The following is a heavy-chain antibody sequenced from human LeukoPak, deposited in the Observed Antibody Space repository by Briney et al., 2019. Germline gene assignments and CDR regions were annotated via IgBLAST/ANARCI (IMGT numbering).Heavy chain of an antibody. J-gene: IGHJ4*02. CDR1: GITLSNYG. CDR2: ISDSGGRT. CDR3: TRYNNDHFDY. Sequence: GGSLRLSCAVSGITLSNYGMSWVRQAPGKGLEWVAGISDSGGRTNYADSVKGRFTISRDNSKNTMSVQMDDLRAEDTAVYYCTRYNNDHFDYWGQGTLVTVSS. V-gene: IGHV3-23*01. D-gene: IGHD1-14*01.